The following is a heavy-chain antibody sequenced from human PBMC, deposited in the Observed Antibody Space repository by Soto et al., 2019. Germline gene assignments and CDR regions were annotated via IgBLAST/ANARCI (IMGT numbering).Heavy chain of an antibody. V-gene: IGHV4-31*03. Sequence: SEILSLTCTVSGGSISSGGYYWSWIRQHPGKGLEWIGYIYYSGSTYYNPSLKSRVTISVDTSKNQFSLKLSSVTAADTAVYYRARLSNPWGNSVMDYWGQGTLVPVSS. D-gene: IGHD3-16*01. CDR2: IYYSGST. CDR3: ARLSNPWGNSVMDY. CDR1: GGSISSGGYY. J-gene: IGHJ4*02.